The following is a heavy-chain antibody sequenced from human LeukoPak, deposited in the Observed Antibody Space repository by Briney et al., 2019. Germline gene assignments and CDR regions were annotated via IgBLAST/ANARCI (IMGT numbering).Heavy chain of an antibody. D-gene: IGHD3-10*01. CDR1: GFTFDDYA. V-gene: IGHV3-9*01. J-gene: IGHJ3*02. CDR3: AKDIGVAPGLGGDAFDI. CDR2: ISWNSGSI. Sequence: GRSLRLSCAASGFTFDDYAMHWVRQAPGKGLEWGSVISWNSGSIGYADSVRGRFTISRDNAKNSLYLQMNSLRAEDTALYYCAKDIGVAPGLGGDAFDIWGQGTMVTVSS.